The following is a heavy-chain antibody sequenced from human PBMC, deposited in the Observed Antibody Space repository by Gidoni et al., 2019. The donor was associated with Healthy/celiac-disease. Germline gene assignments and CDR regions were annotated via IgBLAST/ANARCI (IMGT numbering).Heavy chain of an antibody. V-gene: IGHV3-74*01. Sequence: EVQLVESGGGLVQPGGSLRLSCAASGFTLSSSWMHWVRQAPGKGLVWVSRMNSDGSSTSYAKSVKGRFTISRDNAKNTLYLQMNSLRAEDTAVYYCARARYYDSSGYPLGFDYWGQGTLVTVSS. J-gene: IGHJ4*02. CDR2: MNSDGSST. D-gene: IGHD3-22*01. CDR3: ARARYYDSSGYPLGFDY. CDR1: GFTLSSSW.